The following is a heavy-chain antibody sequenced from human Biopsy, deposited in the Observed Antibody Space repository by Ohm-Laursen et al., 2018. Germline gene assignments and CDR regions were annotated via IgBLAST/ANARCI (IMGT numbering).Heavy chain of an antibody. Sequence: ASVKVSCKASGYTFTSYDITWVRQASGQGPEWIGWLNTVSGNSNFGQKFRGRVTVTSDTSISTAYMELSGLTSDDTATYYCGRAVRNQLLTDPWGQGTLVTVTS. CDR3: GRAVRNQLLTDP. CDR2: LNTVSGNS. D-gene: IGHD1-7*01. CDR1: GYTFTSYD. V-gene: IGHV1-8*01. J-gene: IGHJ5*02.